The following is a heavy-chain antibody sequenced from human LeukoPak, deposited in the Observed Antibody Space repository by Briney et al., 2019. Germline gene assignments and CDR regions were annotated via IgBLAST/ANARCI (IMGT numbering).Heavy chain of an antibody. Sequence: GGSLRLSCAASGFTSSTYWMHWVRQAPGKGLVWVSRINNDGSSTGYADSVKGRFTISRDNVKNTVYLQMNSLTAEDTAVYYCARGQSSGWYPDWGQGTLVTVSS. CDR1: GFTSSTYW. CDR3: ARGQSSGWYPD. D-gene: IGHD6-19*01. J-gene: IGHJ4*02. CDR2: INNDGSST. V-gene: IGHV3-74*01.